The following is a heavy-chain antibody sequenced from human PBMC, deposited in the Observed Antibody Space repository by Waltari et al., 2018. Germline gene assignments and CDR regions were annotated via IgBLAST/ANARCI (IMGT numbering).Heavy chain of an antibody. V-gene: IGHV3-7*01. CDR3: ARDSAPYSNYADAIDI. Sequence: EVQLVESGGGLVQPGGSLRVSCVASGFTFMNYWMSWVHQAPGKGLDAVASIRKEGGEEYYVDSVKGRFTVSRNNATNALHLHMDSLRVEDTAIYYYARDSAPYSNYADAIDIWGQGTMVIVSS. CDR2: IRKEGGEE. J-gene: IGHJ3*02. D-gene: IGHD4-4*01. CDR1: GFTFMNYW.